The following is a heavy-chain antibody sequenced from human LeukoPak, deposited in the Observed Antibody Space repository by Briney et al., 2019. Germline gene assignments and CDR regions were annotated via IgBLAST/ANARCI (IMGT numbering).Heavy chain of an antibody. CDR2: INPKSGGT. J-gene: IGHJ5*02. V-gene: IGHV1-2*02. Sequence: ASVKLSCKASGNTFTDYFVHWVRQAPGQGLEWMSWINPKSGGTDYAQRFQGRVTMTRDTSITTAYMELSRLTSDDTATYYCTLHLYSGDVNWFDPWGQGTLVTVSS. CDR3: TLHLYSGDVNWFDP. D-gene: IGHD4-17*01. CDR1: GNTFTDYF.